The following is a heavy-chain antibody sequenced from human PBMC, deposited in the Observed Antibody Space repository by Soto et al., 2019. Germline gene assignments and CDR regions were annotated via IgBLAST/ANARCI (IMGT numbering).Heavy chain of an antibody. CDR3: ATIANIFHFDN. V-gene: IGHV5-51*07. Sequence: PGASLKISCHGSGYIFTSYCIGWVHQMPGKGLDWMWIIYPCDSDTIYSRSFQGQVTISADKSISTAYLQWSSLKASYTAMYYCATIANIFHFDNWGNGTLV. D-gene: IGHD2-21*01. J-gene: IGHJ4*01. CDR1: GYIFTSYC. CDR2: IYPCDSDT.